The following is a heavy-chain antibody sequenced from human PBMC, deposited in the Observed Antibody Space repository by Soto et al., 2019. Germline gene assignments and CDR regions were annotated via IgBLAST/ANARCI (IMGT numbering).Heavy chain of an antibody. J-gene: IGHJ5*02. Sequence: GGSLRLSCAASGFTFSSYSMNWVRQAPGKGLEWVSYISSSSSTIYYADSVKGRFTISRDNAKNSLYLQMNSLRAEDTAVYYCARDRAARPSSWFDPWGQGTLVTVSS. CDR3: ARDRAARPSSWFDP. V-gene: IGHV3-48*01. CDR1: GFTFSSYS. CDR2: ISSSSSTI. D-gene: IGHD6-6*01.